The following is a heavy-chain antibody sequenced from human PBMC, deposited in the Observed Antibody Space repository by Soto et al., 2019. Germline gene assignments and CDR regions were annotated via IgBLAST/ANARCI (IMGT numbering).Heavy chain of an antibody. V-gene: IGHV4-59*01. J-gene: IGHJ4*02. D-gene: IGHD7-27*01. CDR1: GGSISSYY. CDR2: IYYSGST. Sequence: SETLSLTCTVSGGSISSYYWSWIRQPPGKGLEWIGYIYYSGSTNYNPSLKSRVTISVDTSRNQFSLKLSSVTAADTAVYYCAGGRTASGDPLYFDYWGQGTLVTVSS. CDR3: AGGRTASGDPLYFDY.